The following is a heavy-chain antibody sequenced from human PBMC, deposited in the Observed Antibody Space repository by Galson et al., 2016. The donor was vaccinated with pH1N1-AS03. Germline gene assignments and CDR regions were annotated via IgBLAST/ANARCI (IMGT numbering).Heavy chain of an antibody. CDR2: ISGSGDNT. CDR3: AKVMHGYGSSWPNFFDH. D-gene: IGHD2-2*03. Sequence: SLRLSCAASGFTFNCAMSWVRQAPGRGLEWVSAISGSGDNTFYEDSVRGRFTISRDNSENTLYLQMNNLRAEDTAVYYCAKVMHGYGSSWPNFFDHWGQGTLVTVSS. V-gene: IGHV3-23*01. CDR1: GFTFNCA. J-gene: IGHJ4*02.